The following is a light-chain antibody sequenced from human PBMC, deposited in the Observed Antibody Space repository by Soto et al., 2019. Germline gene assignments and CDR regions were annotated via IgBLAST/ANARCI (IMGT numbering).Light chain of an antibody. V-gene: IGKV1-39*02. Sequence: DIQMTQSPSSLSASVGDRVTITCRASRNIYNYLHWYQQKPGKAPTLLISAASSLHGGVPSRFRGSGSAADYPLTITSLQPDDSAIYYCQSTYAAPAFGGGTKVEIK. CDR3: QSTYAAPA. J-gene: IGKJ4*01. CDR2: AAS. CDR1: RNIYNY.